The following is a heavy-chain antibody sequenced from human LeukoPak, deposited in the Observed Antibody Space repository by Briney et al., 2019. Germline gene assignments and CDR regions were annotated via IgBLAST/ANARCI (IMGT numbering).Heavy chain of an antibody. CDR3: ARVDRGVAAAGMLDY. V-gene: IGHV3-23*01. J-gene: IGHJ4*02. Sequence: PGGSLRLSCADSGFTFSSYAMSWVRQAPGKGLEWVSAISGSGGSTYYADSVKGRFTISRDNAKNSLYLQMNSLRAEDTAVYYCARVDRGVAAAGMLDYWGQGTLVTVSS. CDR1: GFTFSSYA. D-gene: IGHD6-13*01. CDR2: ISGSGGST.